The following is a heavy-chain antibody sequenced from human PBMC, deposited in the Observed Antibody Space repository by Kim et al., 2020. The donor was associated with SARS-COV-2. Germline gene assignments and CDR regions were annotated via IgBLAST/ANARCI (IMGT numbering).Heavy chain of an antibody. J-gene: IGHJ3*02. Sequence: VSVKSRITINPDTSKNQFSLQLNSVTPEDTAVYYCARVHVATMLISAFDIWGQGTMVTVSS. V-gene: IGHV6-1*01. CDR3: ARVHVATMLISAFDI. D-gene: IGHD5-12*01.